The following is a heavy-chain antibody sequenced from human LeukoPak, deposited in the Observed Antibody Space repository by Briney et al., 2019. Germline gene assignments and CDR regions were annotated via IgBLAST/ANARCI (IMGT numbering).Heavy chain of an antibody. J-gene: IGHJ4*02. CDR1: GFTFSSYA. Sequence: PGGSLRLSCAASGFTFSSYAMHWVRQAPGKGPEWVAVISYDGSNKYYADSVKGRFTISRDNSKNTLYLQMNSLRAEDTAVYYCAKEGSWAAASYYFDYWGQGTLVTVSS. V-gene: IGHV3-30-3*01. CDR3: AKEGSWAAASYYFDY. CDR2: ISYDGSNK. D-gene: IGHD6-13*01.